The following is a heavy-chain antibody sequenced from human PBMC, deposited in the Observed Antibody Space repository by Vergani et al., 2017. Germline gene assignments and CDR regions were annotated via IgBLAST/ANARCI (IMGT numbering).Heavy chain of an antibody. CDR3: ARGDIVVTRFDP. CDR2: IYYSGST. D-gene: IGHD5-12*01. Sequence: QVQLQESGPGLVKPSETLSLTCTVSGGSVSSGSYYWSWIRQPPGKGLEWIGYIYYSGSTNYNPSLKSRVTISVDTSKNQFSLKLSSVTAADTAVYYCARGDIVVTRFDPWGQGTLVTVSS. CDR1: GGSVSSGSYY. J-gene: IGHJ5*02. V-gene: IGHV4-61*01.